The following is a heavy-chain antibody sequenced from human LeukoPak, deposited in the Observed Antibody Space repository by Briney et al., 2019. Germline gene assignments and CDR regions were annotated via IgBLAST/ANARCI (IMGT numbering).Heavy chain of an antibody. CDR3: ARDPNHYDFWSGYSDY. CDR2: ISAYNGNT. Sequence: ASVKVSCKASGYTFTSYGINWVRQAPGQGLEWMGWISAYNGNTNYAQKLQGRVSMTTDTSTSTAYMELRRLRSDDTAVYYCARDPNHYDFWSGYSDYWGQGTLVTVSS. D-gene: IGHD3-3*01. V-gene: IGHV1-18*01. CDR1: GYTFTSYG. J-gene: IGHJ4*02.